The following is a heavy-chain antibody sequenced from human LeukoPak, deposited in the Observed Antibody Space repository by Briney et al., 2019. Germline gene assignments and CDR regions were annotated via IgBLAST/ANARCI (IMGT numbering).Heavy chain of an antibody. Sequence: GGSLRLSCAASGFTLSSYQMHWVRHAPGKGVVGVSRIYCDGCHIRYALSVKRRFTISRDNAKNPLCLHMKALRAENTAVYYWAYYGPYGSETGMVVWGQGTTVTAFS. V-gene: IGHV3-74*01. D-gene: IGHD3-10*01. CDR3: AYYGPYGSETGMVV. J-gene: IGHJ6*02. CDR2: IYCDGCHI. CDR1: GFTLSSYQ.